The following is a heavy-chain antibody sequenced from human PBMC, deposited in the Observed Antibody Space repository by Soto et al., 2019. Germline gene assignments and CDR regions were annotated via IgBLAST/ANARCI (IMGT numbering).Heavy chain of an antibody. J-gene: IGHJ5*02. CDR3: ARGGSYRNWFDP. CDR2: IYHGGST. Sequence: QLQLQESGSGLVKPSQTLSLTCTVSGDSISSGAYSWSWIRQPPGKGLEWIGCIYHGGSTYYSPSLKGRVTMSVDRSKNQFSLNLSSVAAADTAVYYCARGGSYRNWFDPWGPGTLVTVSS. D-gene: IGHD3-16*02. V-gene: IGHV4-30-2*01. CDR1: GDSISSGAYS.